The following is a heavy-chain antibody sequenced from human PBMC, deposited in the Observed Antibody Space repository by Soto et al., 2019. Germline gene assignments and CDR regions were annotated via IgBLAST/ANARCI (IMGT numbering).Heavy chain of an antibody. CDR1: GFTFSSYG. CDR3: ARDGGAVASPYDY. D-gene: IGHD6-19*01. Sequence: SLRLSCAASGFTFSSYGMHWVRQAPGKGLEWVAVIWYDGSNKYYADSVKGRFTISRDNSKNTLYLQMNSLRAEDTAVYYCARDGGAVASPYDYWGQGTLVTVSS. CDR2: IWYDGSNK. J-gene: IGHJ4*02. V-gene: IGHV3-33*01.